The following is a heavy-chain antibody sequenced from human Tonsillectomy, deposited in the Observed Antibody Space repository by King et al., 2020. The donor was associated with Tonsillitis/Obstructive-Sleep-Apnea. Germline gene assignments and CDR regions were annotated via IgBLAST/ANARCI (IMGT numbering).Heavy chain of an antibody. CDR2: IAVGSGNT. J-gene: IGHJ4*02. CDR3: AAVLWFRELPWGFDY. CDR1: GFTFTRSA. Sequence: QLVQSGPEVKKPGPSVKVSCQASGFTFTRSAVQWVRQARGQRLEWVGWIAVGSGNTNYAQKFQERVTITRDMSTSTVYMELRSLRPEDTAVYYCAAVLWFRELPWGFDYWGQGTLVTVSS. D-gene: IGHD3-10*01. V-gene: IGHV1-58*01.